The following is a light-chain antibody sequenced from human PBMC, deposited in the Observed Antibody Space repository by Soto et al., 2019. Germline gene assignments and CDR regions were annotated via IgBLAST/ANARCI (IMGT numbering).Light chain of an antibody. CDR2: V. Sequence: DIQMTQSPSSVSASVGDRVTVTCRASQGISNWLAWYQQKPGKAPKVLIYVASKFSGSGSGTDFTLTISCLQSEDFATYYCQQYYSTGTFGQGTKVDIK. J-gene: IGKJ1*01. CDR1: QGISNW. CDR3: QQYYSTGT. V-gene: IGKV1-12*01.